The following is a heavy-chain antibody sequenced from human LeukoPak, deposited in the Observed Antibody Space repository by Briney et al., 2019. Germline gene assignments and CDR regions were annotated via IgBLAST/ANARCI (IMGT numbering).Heavy chain of an antibody. J-gene: IGHJ3*02. CDR1: GHTFITYG. V-gene: IGHV1-18*01. CDR2: INSYNGNT. CDR3: AREARESQGAFDI. Sequence: ASVKVSCKASGHTFITYGISWVRQAPGQGLEWMGWINSYNGNTNYAQKLQGRVTMTTDTSTSTAYMELRSLRSDDTAVYYCAREARESQGAFDIWGQGTVVTVSS.